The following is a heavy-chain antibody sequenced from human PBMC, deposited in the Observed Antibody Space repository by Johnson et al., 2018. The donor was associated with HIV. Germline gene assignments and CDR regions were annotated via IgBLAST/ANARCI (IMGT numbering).Heavy chain of an antibody. Sequence: VQLVESGGGVVQPGGSLRLSCAASGFTFDDYAMHWVRQAPGKGLEWVSLISWDGGSTYYADSVKGRFTISRDNSKNSLYLQMSSLRAEDTAVYYCARDPGYSSFDIWGQGAMVIVSS. D-gene: IGHD6-13*01. CDR3: ARDPGYSSFDI. J-gene: IGHJ3*02. V-gene: IGHV3-43D*03. CDR2: ISWDGGST. CDR1: GFTFDDYA.